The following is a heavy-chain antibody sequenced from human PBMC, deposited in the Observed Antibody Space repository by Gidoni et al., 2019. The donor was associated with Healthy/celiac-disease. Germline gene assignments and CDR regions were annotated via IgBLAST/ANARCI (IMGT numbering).Heavy chain of an antibody. D-gene: IGHD6-6*01. J-gene: IGHJ6*02. V-gene: IGHV3-11*01. Sequence: QVQLVESGGGLVKPGGSLRLSCAASGFTFRDYYMSWIRQAPGKGLEWVSYISSSGSTIYYADSVKGRFTISRDNAKNSLYLQMNSLRAEDTAVYYCARDSSSSFYYYYGMDVWGQGTTVTVSS. CDR3: ARDSSSSFYYYYGMDV. CDR2: ISSSGSTI. CDR1: GFTFRDYY.